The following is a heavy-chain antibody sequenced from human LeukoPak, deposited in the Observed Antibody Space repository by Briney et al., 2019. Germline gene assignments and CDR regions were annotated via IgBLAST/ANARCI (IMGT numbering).Heavy chain of an antibody. CDR3: AKDLRTAMVYYYGMDV. CDR2: IWSDGSGR. D-gene: IGHD5-18*01. CDR1: GFSFRTYA. V-gene: IGHV3-30*02. J-gene: IGHJ6*02. Sequence: GGSLRLSCTASGFSFRTYAMHWVRQTPGKGPEWVAMIWSDGSGRHYADSVKGRFTISRDNSKNTLYLQMNSLRTEDTAVYYCAKDLRTAMVYYYGMDVWGQGTTVTVSS.